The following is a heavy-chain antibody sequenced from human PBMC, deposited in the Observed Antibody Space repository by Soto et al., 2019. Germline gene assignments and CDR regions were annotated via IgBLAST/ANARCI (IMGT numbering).Heavy chain of an antibody. CDR1: GGSMSSYY. CDR3: ARSDGRY. J-gene: IGHJ4*02. V-gene: IGHV4-59*07. Sequence: ADRLCLTGTVAGGSMSSYYWSWIRQPPGKGLEWIGYIYYSGSTDYNPSLKSRVTISVDTSKNQFSLKLSSVTAADTAVYYCARSDGRYWGQGTLVTVS. CDR2: IYYSGST.